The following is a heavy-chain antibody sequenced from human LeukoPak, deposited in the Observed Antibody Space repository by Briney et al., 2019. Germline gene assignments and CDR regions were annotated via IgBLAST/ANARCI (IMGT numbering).Heavy chain of an antibody. CDR1: GFTFSSYG. CDR2: ISYDGSNK. CDR3: AKDLYDYGDYPQGAFDI. Sequence: PGRSLRLSCAASGFTFSSYGMHWVRQAPGKGLEWVAVISYDGSNKYYADSVKGRFTISRDNSKNTLYLQMNSLRAEDTAVYYCAKDLYDYGDYPQGAFDIWGQGTMVTVSS. D-gene: IGHD4-17*01. J-gene: IGHJ3*02. V-gene: IGHV3-30*18.